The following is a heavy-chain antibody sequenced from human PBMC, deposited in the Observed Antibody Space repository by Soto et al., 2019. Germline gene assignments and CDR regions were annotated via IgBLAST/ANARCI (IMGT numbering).Heavy chain of an antibody. CDR3: ARGIKAIYGDYAGDY. J-gene: IGHJ4*02. V-gene: IGHV4-59*01. Sequence: SETLSLTCTVSGGSISSYYWSWIRQPPGKGLEWIGYIYYSGSTNYNPSLKSRVTISVDTSKNQFSLKLSSVTAADTAVYYCARGIKAIYGDYAGDYWGQGTLVTVSS. D-gene: IGHD4-17*01. CDR1: GGSISSYY. CDR2: IYYSGST.